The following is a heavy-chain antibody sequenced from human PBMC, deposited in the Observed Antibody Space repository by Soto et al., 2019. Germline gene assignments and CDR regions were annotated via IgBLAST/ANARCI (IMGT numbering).Heavy chain of an antibody. CDR3: ARAIDAEYSPIDY. J-gene: IGHJ4*02. CDR1: GGTFSSYA. V-gene: IGHV1-69*13. Sequence: SVKVSCKASGGTFSSYAISWVRQAPGQGLEWMGGIIPIFGTANYAQKFQGRVTITADESTSTAYMELSSLRSEDTAVYYCARAIDAEYSPIDYWGQGTLVTVSS. D-gene: IGHD6-6*01. CDR2: IIPIFGTA.